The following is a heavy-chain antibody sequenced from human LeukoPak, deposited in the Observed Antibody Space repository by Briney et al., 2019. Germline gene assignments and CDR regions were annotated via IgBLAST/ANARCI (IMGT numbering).Heavy chain of an antibody. CDR2: ITTYNGNT. CDR3: ARDTAINYYDFWSGYSY. Sequence: ASVKVSCKASGYTFNNYGISWVRQAPGQGLEWMGWITTYNGNTNYAQKFQDRVTMTTDTSTSTAYMELRSLRSDDTAVYYCARDTAINYYDFWSGYSYWGQGTLVTVSS. D-gene: IGHD3-3*01. V-gene: IGHV1-18*01. CDR1: GYTFNNYG. J-gene: IGHJ4*02.